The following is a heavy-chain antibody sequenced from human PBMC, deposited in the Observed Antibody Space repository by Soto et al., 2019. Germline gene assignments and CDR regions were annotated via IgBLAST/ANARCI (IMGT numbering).Heavy chain of an antibody. J-gene: IGHJ4*02. Sequence: ASVKVSCKASGGTFSSYAISWVRQAPGQGLEWMGGIIPIFGTANYAQKFQGRVTITADESTSTAYMELSSLRSEDTAVYYCATEELGRTGSAFDYWGRGTLVTVSS. D-gene: IGHD7-27*01. V-gene: IGHV1-69*13. CDR3: ATEELGRTGSAFDY. CDR1: GGTFSSYA. CDR2: IIPIFGTA.